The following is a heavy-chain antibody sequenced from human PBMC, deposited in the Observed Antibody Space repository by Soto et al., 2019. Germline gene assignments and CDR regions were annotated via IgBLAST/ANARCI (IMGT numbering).Heavy chain of an antibody. CDR1: GGTFSSYT. V-gene: IGHV1-69*02. CDR3: ARADYYGSGSYSPDWFDP. CDR2: IIPILGIA. J-gene: IGHJ5*02. Sequence: QVQLVQSGAEVKKPGSSVKVSCKASGGTFSSYTISWVRQAPGQGLEWMGRIIPILGIANYAQKFQGRVTITADKSTSTAYMELSSLRSEDTAVYYCARADYYGSGSYSPDWFDPWGQGTLVTVSS. D-gene: IGHD3-10*01.